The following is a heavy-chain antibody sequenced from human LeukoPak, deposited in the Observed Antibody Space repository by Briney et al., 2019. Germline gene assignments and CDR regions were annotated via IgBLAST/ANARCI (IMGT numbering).Heavy chain of an antibody. Sequence: GESLRLSCAASGFTFTTYWMSWVRQAPGKGLEWVSSISSSSSYIYYADSVKGRFTISRDNAKNSLYLQMNSLRAEDTAVYYCARGISGYAKGSGFDYWGQGTLVTVSS. CDR1: GFTFTTYW. V-gene: IGHV3-21*01. CDR3: ARGISGYAKGSGFDY. J-gene: IGHJ4*02. CDR2: ISSSSSYI. D-gene: IGHD5-12*01.